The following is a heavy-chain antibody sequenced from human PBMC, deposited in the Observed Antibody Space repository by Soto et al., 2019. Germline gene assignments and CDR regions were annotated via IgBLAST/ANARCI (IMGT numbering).Heavy chain of an antibody. Sequence: GGSLRLSCAASGFTFSSYGMHWVRQAPGKGLEWVAVIWYDGSNKYYADSVKGRFTISRDNSKNTLYLQMNSLRAEDTAVYYCARGKAGYISGWPYYFDYWGQGTLVTVSS. J-gene: IGHJ4*02. CDR3: ARGKAGYISGWPYYFDY. CDR2: IWYDGSNK. V-gene: IGHV3-33*01. CDR1: GFTFSSYG. D-gene: IGHD6-19*01.